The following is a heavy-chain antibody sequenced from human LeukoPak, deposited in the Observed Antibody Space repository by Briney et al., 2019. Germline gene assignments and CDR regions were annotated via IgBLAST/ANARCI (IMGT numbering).Heavy chain of an antibody. J-gene: IGHJ6*02. D-gene: IGHD3-3*01. CDR1: GYTFTGYC. V-gene: IGHV1-18*04. CDR3: ARDPTMYDFWSGYLAYYYGMDV. CDR2: ISAYNGNT. Sequence: ASVKVSCKASGYTFTGYCMHWVRQAPGQGLEWMGWISAYNGNTNYAQKLQGRVTMTTDTSTSTAYMELRSLRSDDTAVYYCARDPTMYDFWSGYLAYYYGMDVWGQGTTVTVSS.